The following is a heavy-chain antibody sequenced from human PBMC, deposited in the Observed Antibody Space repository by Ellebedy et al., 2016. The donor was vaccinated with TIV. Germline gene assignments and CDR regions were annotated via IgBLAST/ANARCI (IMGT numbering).Heavy chain of an antibody. CDR3: ARDRRRWLVLTGAYYYYGMDV. Sequence: GESLKISXAASGFTFSSYSMNWVRQAPGKGLEWVSSISSSSSYIYYADSVKGRFTISRDNAKNSLYLQMNSLRAEDTAVYYCARDRRRWLVLTGAYYYYGMDVWGQGTTVTVSS. CDR1: GFTFSSYS. V-gene: IGHV3-21*01. CDR2: ISSSSSYI. J-gene: IGHJ6*02. D-gene: IGHD6-19*01.